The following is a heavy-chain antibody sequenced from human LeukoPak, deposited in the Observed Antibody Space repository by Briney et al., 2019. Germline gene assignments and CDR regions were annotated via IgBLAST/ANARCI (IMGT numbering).Heavy chain of an antibody. J-gene: IGHJ5*01. CDR3: ARDPSGDQGFDC. Sequence: SQTLSLSCTISGDSVSSNTAAWDWIRQSPSRGLGWLGRTYYRSKWTYEYAETVRSRITINVDTSKNQFSLHLNSVTPDDTAIHYCARDPSGDQGFDCWGQGTLVTVSS. CDR1: GDSVSSNTAA. V-gene: IGHV6-1*01. CDR2: TYYRSKWTY.